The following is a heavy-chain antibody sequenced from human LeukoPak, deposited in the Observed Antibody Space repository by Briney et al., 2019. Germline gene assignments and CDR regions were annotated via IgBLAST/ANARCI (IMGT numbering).Heavy chain of an antibody. CDR2: IKQDGSET. CDR3: ARYTSMTN. CDR1: GFTFSDYW. D-gene: IGHD5-18*01. Sequence: GGSLRLSCAASGFTFSDYWMNCVRQAPGKGLEWVATIKQDGSETHSVDSVKGRFTISRDNAKNSLFLQMNSLRAEDTAVYFCARYTSMTNWGQGTLVTVAS. V-gene: IGHV3-7*05. J-gene: IGHJ4*02.